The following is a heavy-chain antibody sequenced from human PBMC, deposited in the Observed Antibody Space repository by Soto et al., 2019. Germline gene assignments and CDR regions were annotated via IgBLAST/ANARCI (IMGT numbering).Heavy chain of an antibody. Sequence: SETLSLTCAVYGGSFSGYYWSWIRQPPGKGLEWIGEINHSGSTNYNPSLKSRVTISVDTSKNQFSLKLSSVTAADTAVYYCARDSSRIVVVPAAIDYWGQGTLVTVSS. J-gene: IGHJ4*02. V-gene: IGHV4-34*01. D-gene: IGHD2-2*01. CDR3: ARDSSRIVVVPAAIDY. CDR1: GGSFSGYY. CDR2: INHSGST.